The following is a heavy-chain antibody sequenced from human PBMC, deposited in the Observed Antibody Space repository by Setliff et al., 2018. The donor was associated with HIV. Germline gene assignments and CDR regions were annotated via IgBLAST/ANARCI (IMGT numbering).Heavy chain of an antibody. J-gene: IGHJ4*02. D-gene: IGHD1-26*01. CDR2: IIPIFGTA. V-gene: IGHV1-69*06. Sequence: SVKVSCKASGGTFSTYAISWVRQAPGQGLEWMGRIIPIFGTANYAQKFQGRVTITADKSTSTAYMELSSLRSEDTAIYYCAGSPDPYSGTTDYWGQGTLVTVSS. CDR3: AGSPDPYSGTTDY. CDR1: GGTFSTYA.